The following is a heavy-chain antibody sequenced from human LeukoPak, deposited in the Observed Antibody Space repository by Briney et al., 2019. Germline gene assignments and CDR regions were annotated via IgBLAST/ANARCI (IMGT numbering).Heavy chain of an antibody. CDR2: ISSSSSYI. CDR3: ARDSSHYYDSSGSRIY. CDR1: GFTFSSYS. V-gene: IGHV3-21*01. Sequence: GGSLRLSCAASGFTFSSYSMNWVRQAPGKGLEWVSSISSSSSYIYYADSVKGRFTISRDNAKNSLYLQMNSLRAEDTAVYYCARDSSHYYDSSGSRIYWGQGTLVTVSS. J-gene: IGHJ4*02. D-gene: IGHD3-22*01.